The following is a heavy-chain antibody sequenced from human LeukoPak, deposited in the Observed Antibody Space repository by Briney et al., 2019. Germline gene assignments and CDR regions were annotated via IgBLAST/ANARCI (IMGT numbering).Heavy chain of an antibody. CDR1: GASMSSNY. V-gene: IGHV4-4*09. D-gene: IGHD6-19*01. CDR2: IYHSGNT. Sequence: SETLSLTCNVSGASMSSNYWSWIRQPPGKGLEWSGDIYHSGNTNYSPSLESRVTMSVDESKNQFSLRVHFVSAADTAVYYCASTRRAAVAGRFDSWGQGTLVTVSS. J-gene: IGHJ4*02. CDR3: ASTRRAAVAGRFDS.